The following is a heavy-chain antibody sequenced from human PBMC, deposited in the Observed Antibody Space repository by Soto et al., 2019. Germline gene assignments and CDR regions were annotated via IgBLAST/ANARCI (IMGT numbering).Heavy chain of an antibody. CDR3: ASIGDDFWSGYWFGY. Sequence: GGSLRLSCAASGFTFSSYSMNWVRQAPGKGLEWVSYISSSSSTIYYADSVKGRFTISRDNAKNSLYLQMNSLRDEDTAVYYCASIGDDFWSGYWFGYWGQGTLVTVSS. CDR1: GFTFSSYS. D-gene: IGHD3-3*01. J-gene: IGHJ4*02. CDR2: ISSSSSTI. V-gene: IGHV3-48*02.